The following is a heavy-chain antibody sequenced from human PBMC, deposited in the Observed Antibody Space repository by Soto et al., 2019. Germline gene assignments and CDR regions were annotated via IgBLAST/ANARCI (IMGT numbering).Heavy chain of an antibody. CDR2: IYDDGSA. CDR1: GGSISSSY. CDR3: ARDKYCSGGSCRKNWFDP. Sequence: ETLSLTCTVSGGSISSSYWSWIRQPPGKGLEWLAYIYDDGSANYNPSLKSRATISLDMSKNQFSLKLTSVTAADTAVYYCARDKYCSGGSCRKNWFDPWGQGTLVTVSS. J-gene: IGHJ5*02. D-gene: IGHD2-15*01. V-gene: IGHV4-59*01.